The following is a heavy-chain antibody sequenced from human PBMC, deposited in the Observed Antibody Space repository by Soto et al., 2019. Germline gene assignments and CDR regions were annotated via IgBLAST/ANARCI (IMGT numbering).Heavy chain of an antibody. CDR1: GFTFSSYA. CDR2: ISYDGSNK. Sequence: GGSLRLSCAASGFTFSSYAMHWVRQAPGKGLEWVAVISYDGSNKYYADSVKGRFTISRDNSKNTLYLQMNSLRAEDTAVYYCARDSYYDSSVPGTFDIWGQGTMVTVS. CDR3: ARDSYYDSSVPGTFDI. V-gene: IGHV3-30-3*01. J-gene: IGHJ3*02. D-gene: IGHD3-22*01.